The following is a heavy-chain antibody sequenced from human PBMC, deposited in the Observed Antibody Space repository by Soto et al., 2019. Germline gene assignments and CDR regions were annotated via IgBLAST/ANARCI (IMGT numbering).Heavy chain of an antibody. CDR2: ISYDGSNK. CDR1: GFTFSSYG. CDR3: AKDAKMGYSGYDWYFDY. V-gene: IGHV3-30*18. J-gene: IGHJ4*02. Sequence: PGRSLRLSCAASGFTFSSYGMHWVRQAPGKGLEWVAVISYDGSNKYYADSVKGRFTISRDNSKNTLYLQMNSLRAEDTAVYYCAKDAKMGYSGYDWYFDYWGQGTLVTVSS. D-gene: IGHD5-12*01.